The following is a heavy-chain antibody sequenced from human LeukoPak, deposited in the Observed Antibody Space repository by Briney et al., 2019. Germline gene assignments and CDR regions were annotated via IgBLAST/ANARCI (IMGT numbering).Heavy chain of an antibody. J-gene: IGHJ4*02. CDR1: GGSFSSYY. Sequence: PSETLSLTCAVYGGSFSSYYWSWIRQPPGKGLEWIGYIYYSGSTNYNPSLKSRVTISVDTSKNQFSLKLSSVTAADTAVYYCARGGYDILTGYYPFDYWGQGTLVTVSS. CDR2: IYYSGST. V-gene: IGHV4-59*01. D-gene: IGHD3-9*01. CDR3: ARGGYDILTGYYPFDY.